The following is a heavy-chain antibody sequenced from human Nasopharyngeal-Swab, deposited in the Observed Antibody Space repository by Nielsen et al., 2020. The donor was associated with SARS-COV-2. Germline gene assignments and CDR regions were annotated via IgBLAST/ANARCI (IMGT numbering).Heavy chain of an antibody. CDR1: GFTFDDYA. Sequence: GGSLRLSCAASGFTFDDYAMHWVRQAPGKGLEWVSSISSSSSYIYYADSVKGRFTISRDNAKNSLYLQMNSLRAEDTAVYYCARAGGAYCGGDCYYYYGMDVWGQGTTVTVSS. CDR3: ARAGGAYCGGDCYYYYGMDV. V-gene: IGHV3-21*01. D-gene: IGHD2-21*02. J-gene: IGHJ6*02. CDR2: ISSSSSYI.